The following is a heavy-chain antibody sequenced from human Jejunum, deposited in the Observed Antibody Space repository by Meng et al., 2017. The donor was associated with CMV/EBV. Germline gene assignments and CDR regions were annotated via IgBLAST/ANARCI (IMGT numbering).Heavy chain of an antibody. CDR1: GFSFSASW. Sequence: CVTSGFSFSASWMSWVRQGPGKGLEWVANINEDGGEKHRVGSVEGRFTISRDNAKNSLYLQMNSLRVEDTALYYCAQYKEDALHIWGQGTTVTVSS. CDR3: AQYKEDALHI. CDR2: INEDGGEK. J-gene: IGHJ3*02. V-gene: IGHV3-7*01. D-gene: IGHD1-1*01.